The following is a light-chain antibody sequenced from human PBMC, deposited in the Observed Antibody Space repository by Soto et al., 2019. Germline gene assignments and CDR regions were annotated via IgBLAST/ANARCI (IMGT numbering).Light chain of an antibody. Sequence: QSALTQPASVSGSPGQSITISCTGTSSDVGGYNYVSWYQQHPGKAPKLMIYEVSNRPSGVSNRFSGSKSGNTASLTISGLQAEDDADYYCCSYTSSSPLVFGTGTKLTVL. J-gene: IGLJ1*01. CDR3: CSYTSSSPLV. CDR1: SSDVGGYNY. CDR2: EVS. V-gene: IGLV2-14*01.